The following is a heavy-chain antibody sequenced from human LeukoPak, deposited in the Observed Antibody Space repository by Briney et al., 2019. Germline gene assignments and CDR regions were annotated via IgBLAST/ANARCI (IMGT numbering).Heavy chain of an antibody. CDR1: GFTFTSYA. J-gene: IGHJ6*02. CDR3: ARDSPYYYDSSGYYLGGAYYYYGMDV. D-gene: IGHD3-22*01. CDR2: IKQDRSEK. V-gene: IGHV3-7*01. Sequence: GGSLRLSCAASGFTFTSYAMSWVRQAPGKGLEWVANIKQDRSEKYYVDSVKGRFTISRDNAKNSLYLQMNSLRAEDTAVYYCARDSPYYYDSSGYYLGGAYYYYGMDVWGQGTTVTVSS.